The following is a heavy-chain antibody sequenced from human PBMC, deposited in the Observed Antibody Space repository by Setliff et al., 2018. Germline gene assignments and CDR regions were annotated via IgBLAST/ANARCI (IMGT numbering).Heavy chain of an antibody. CDR2: IKQDGSEK. D-gene: IGHD6-19*01. CDR1: GFTFSSYW. Sequence: CAAAGFTFSSYWMSWVRQAPGKGLEWVANIKQDGSEKYYVDSVKGRFTISRDNAKNSLYLQMNSLRAEDTAVYYCARAYSSGWPVYYYYYYGMDVWGQGTTVTVSS. CDR3: ARAYSSGWPVYYYYYYGMDV. V-gene: IGHV3-7*01. J-gene: IGHJ6*02.